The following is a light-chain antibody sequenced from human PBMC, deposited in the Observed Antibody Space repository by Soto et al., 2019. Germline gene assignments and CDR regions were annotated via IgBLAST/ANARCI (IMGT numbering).Light chain of an antibody. CDR2: EVT. V-gene: IGLV2-8*01. Sequence: QSALTQPPSASGSPGQSVTISCTGTSSDVGGYNYVSWYQQHPGKGPNLMIYEVTKRPSGVPDRFSGSKSGNTASLTAFGLQAEDEADYYCSSYAGSNTVVFGGGTKLTVL. CDR3: SSYAGSNTVV. J-gene: IGLJ2*01. CDR1: SSDVGGYNY.